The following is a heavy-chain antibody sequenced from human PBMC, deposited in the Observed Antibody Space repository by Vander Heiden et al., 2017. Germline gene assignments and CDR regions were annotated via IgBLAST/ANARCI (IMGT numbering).Heavy chain of an antibody. CDR1: GGSINNYY. Sequence: QVQLQESGPGLVKPSETLSLTCTVSGGSINNYYWSWIRQPPGKGLEWIGFIYSSGSTNYIPSLKSRITISLDTSKNQFSLKLSSVTAADTAVYFGARGFSGYTFDSWGQGTLVTVSS. CDR3: ARGFSGYTFDS. CDR2: IYSSGST. D-gene: IGHD5-12*01. V-gene: IGHV4-59*01. J-gene: IGHJ4*02.